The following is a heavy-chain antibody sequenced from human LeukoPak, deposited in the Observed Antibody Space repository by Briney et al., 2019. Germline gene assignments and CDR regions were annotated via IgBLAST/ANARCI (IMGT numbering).Heavy chain of an antibody. J-gene: IGHJ1*01. CDR3: ASFPGYYYDSSGYYEH. D-gene: IGHD3-22*01. V-gene: IGHV1-69*04. CDR1: GGTFSSYA. Sequence: GASVKVSCKASGGTFSSYAITWVRQAPGQGLEWMGRIIPILGIANYAQKFQGRVTITADKSTSTAYMELSSLRSEDTAVYYCASFPGYYYDSSGYYEHWGQGTLVTVSS. CDR2: IIPILGIA.